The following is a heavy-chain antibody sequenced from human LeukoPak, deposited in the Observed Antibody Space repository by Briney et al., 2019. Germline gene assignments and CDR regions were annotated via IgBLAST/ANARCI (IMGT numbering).Heavy chain of an antibody. Sequence: EGSLRLSCAASGFTFSSYEMNWVRQAPGKGLEWVSYISSSGSTIYYADSVKGRFTISRDNAKNSLYLQMNSLRAEDTAVYYCARDHDSSGYYLPPYYYYGMDVWGQGTTVTVSS. CDR3: ARDHDSSGYYLPPYYYYGMDV. D-gene: IGHD3-22*01. CDR2: ISSSGSTI. J-gene: IGHJ6*02. CDR1: GFTFSSYE. V-gene: IGHV3-48*03.